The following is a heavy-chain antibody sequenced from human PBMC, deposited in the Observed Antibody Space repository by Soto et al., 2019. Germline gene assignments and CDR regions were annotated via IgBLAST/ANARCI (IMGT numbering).Heavy chain of an antibody. CDR2: ITGSSSTI. J-gene: IGHJ4*02. CDR3: ARDRYSGTWNAKDY. V-gene: IGHV3-48*01. CDR1: GFIFSSYS. Sequence: GGSLRLSCAASGFIFSSYSLNWVRQAPGKGLEWVSYITGSSSTIYYADSVKSRFTISRDNAKDSLFLQMNSLRAEDTAVYYWARDRYSGTWNAKDYWGRGTLVTVSS. D-gene: IGHD6-13*01.